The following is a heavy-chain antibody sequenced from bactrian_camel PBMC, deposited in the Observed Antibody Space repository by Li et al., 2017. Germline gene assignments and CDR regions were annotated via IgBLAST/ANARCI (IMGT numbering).Heavy chain of an antibody. V-gene: IGHV3S53*01. D-gene: IGHD4*01. CDR1: EGYYRTNV. Sequence: HVQLVESGGRSVQPGTSLKLSCIVEGYYRTNVVGWFHQAPEKEREGVASLASDGSSIYANSLKGRFSISKDNARNWLDLQMDSLEPGDTARYCAVCGSKASIAMAEAFLEADFAYWGQGTQVTVS. J-gene: IGHJ6*01. CDR2: LASDGSS. CDR3: VCGSKASIAMAEAFLEADFAY.